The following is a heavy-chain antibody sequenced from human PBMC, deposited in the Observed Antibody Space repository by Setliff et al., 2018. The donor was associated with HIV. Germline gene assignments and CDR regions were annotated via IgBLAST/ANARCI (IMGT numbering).Heavy chain of an antibody. CDR2: IHYSGST. CDR3: AKTPLY. Sequence: PSETLSLTCIVSGASISSQYWGWIRQPPGKGLQWIGSIHYSGSTYYQPSLRSRVSISVDTAKNTLYLQMNSLRAEDTAVYYCAKTPLYWGQGTLVTVSS. J-gene: IGHJ4*02. V-gene: IGHV4-39*07. CDR1: GASISSQY.